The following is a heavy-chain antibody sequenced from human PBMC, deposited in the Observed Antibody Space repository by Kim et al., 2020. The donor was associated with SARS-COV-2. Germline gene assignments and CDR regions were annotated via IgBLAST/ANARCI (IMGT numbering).Heavy chain of an antibody. CDR2: IVVGNSNT. J-gene: IGHJ5*02. CDR3: AADIVGDIAS. Sequence: SVKVSCKASGFTFINSAVQWVRQARGQRLEWIGWIVVGNSNTNYAQKFQERVTITRDMSTSTAYMQLSSLRSEDTAIYYCAADIVGDIASWGQGTLVIVSS. V-gene: IGHV1-58*01. CDR1: GFTFINSA. D-gene: IGHD1-26*01.